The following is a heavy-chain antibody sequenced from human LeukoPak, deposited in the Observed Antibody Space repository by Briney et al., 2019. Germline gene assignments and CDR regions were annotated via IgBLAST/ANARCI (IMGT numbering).Heavy chain of an antibody. V-gene: IGHV1-2*02. CDR2: MNLNNGDS. Sequence: ASVKVSCKASGYIFTGYYIHWVRQAPGQGLEWMGLMNLNNGDSNYAQKFRGRVTMTRDTSIDTAYMELSSLNSDDTATYYCAREDTSLDIWGQGTMVTVSS. CDR3: AREDTSLDI. CDR1: GYIFTGYY. J-gene: IGHJ3*02.